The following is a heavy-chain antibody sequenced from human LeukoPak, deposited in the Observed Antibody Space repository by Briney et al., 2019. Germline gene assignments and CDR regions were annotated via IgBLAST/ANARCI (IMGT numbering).Heavy chain of an antibody. D-gene: IGHD6-19*01. CDR3: ARDRGTRGWYYDGFDV. J-gene: IGHJ3*01. V-gene: IGHV3-48*03. CDR1: GFTFSSYE. Sequence: KSGGSLRLSCEASGFTFSSYEMNWARQAPGKGLEWVAYISDSDDAVYYADSVKGRFTISRDNARDSLYLQMQSLTVEDTALYYCARDRGTRGWYYDGFDVWGRGTMVTVSS. CDR2: ISDSDDAV.